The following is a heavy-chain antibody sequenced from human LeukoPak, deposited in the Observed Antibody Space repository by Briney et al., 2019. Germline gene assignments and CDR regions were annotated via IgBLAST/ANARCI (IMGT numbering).Heavy chain of an antibody. CDR2: FDPEDGET. V-gene: IGHV1-24*01. Sequence: ASVKVSCKVSGYTLTELSMHWVRQAPGKGLEWMGGFDPEDGETIYARKFQGRVTMTEDTSTDTAYMELSSLRSEDTAVYYCATAGSIVLNKGGLIFDYWGQGTLVTVSS. CDR1: GYTLTELS. CDR3: ATAGSIVLNKGGLIFDY. D-gene: IGHD2-8*01. J-gene: IGHJ4*02.